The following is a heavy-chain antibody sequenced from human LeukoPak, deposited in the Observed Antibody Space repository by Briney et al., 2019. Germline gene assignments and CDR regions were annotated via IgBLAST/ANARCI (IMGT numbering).Heavy chain of an antibody. J-gene: IGHJ6*03. Sequence: NPSETLSLTCTVSGGSISSGDYYWSWIRQPPGKGLEWIGYIYYSGSTYYNPSLKSRVTISVDTSKNQFSLKLSSVTAADTAVYYCARGGWRTSYYYYMDAWGKGTPVTVSS. CDR1: GGSISSGDYY. D-gene: IGHD1-14*01. CDR2: IYYSGST. V-gene: IGHV4-30-4*08. CDR3: ARGGWRTSYYYYMDA.